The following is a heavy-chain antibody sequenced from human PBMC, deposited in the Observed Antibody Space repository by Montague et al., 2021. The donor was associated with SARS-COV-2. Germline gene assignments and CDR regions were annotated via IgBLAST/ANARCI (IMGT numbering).Heavy chain of an antibody. V-gene: IGHV4-38-2*02. Sequence: SETLSPTCTVSGFSISTGYYWGWIRQPPGKGLEWIGSIYHSGSTYYNPSLKSRVTISVDTSKNQFSLKLSSVTAADTAVYYCASSYDSTGHVGYWGQGTLVTVSS. D-gene: IGHD3-22*01. CDR3: ASSYDSTGHVGY. CDR2: IYHSGST. J-gene: IGHJ4*02. CDR1: GFSISTGYY.